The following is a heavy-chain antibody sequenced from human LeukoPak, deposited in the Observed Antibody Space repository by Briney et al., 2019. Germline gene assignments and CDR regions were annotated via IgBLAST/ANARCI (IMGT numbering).Heavy chain of an antibody. Sequence: GGSLRPSCAAAAFTFSSYSMNWVRQAPGKGLEWVSYISSSSSTIYYAGSVKGRFTISRDNAKNSLYLQMNSLRDEDTAVYYCASDHWGSDAFDIWGQGTMVTVSS. J-gene: IGHJ3*02. V-gene: IGHV3-48*02. CDR3: ASDHWGSDAFDI. CDR2: ISSSSSTI. CDR1: AFTFSSYS. D-gene: IGHD7-27*01.